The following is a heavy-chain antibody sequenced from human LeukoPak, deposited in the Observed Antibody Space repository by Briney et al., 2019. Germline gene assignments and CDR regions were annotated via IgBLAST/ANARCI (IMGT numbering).Heavy chain of an antibody. CDR1: GFTFSSYS. Sequence: GGSLRLSCAASGFTFSSYSMNWVRQAPGKGLEWVSSISSSSSYIYYADSVKGRFTISRDNAKNSLYLQMNSLRAEDTAVYYCASRTTEDRGDYYYGMDVWGQRTTVTVSS. J-gene: IGHJ6*02. V-gene: IGHV3-21*01. CDR2: ISSSSSYI. D-gene: IGHD1-1*01. CDR3: ASRTTEDRGDYYYGMDV.